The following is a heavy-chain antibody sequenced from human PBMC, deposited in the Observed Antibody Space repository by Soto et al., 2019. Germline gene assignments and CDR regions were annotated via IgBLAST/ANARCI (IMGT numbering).Heavy chain of an antibody. J-gene: IGHJ5*02. V-gene: IGHV1-2*04. CDR3: RGGVVGLRTCFAP. CDR2: INPNSGGT. CDR1: GYTFTGYY. Sequence: QVQLVQSGAEVKKPGASVKVSCKASGYTFTGYYMHWVRQAPGQGLEWMGWINPNSGGTNYAQKFQGWVTMTRDTSYSTAYMGLGSLKPDDTAVYYCRGGVVGLRTCFAPWGQGTRVTAS. D-gene: IGHD2-15*01.